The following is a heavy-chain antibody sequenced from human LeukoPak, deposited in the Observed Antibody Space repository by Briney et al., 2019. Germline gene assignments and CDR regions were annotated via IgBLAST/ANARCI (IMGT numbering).Heavy chain of an antibody. Sequence: GGSLRLSCAASGFTFSSYWMYWVRQAPGKGLVWVSRVNSDGRTTSYADSVKGRFTISRDNAKNTLYLQMSSLRAEDTAVYYCARGSFGPNSGYYYWGQGTLVTVSS. CDR3: ARGSFGPNSGYYY. V-gene: IGHV3-74*01. D-gene: IGHD3-22*01. J-gene: IGHJ4*02. CDR2: VNSDGRTT. CDR1: GFTFSSYW.